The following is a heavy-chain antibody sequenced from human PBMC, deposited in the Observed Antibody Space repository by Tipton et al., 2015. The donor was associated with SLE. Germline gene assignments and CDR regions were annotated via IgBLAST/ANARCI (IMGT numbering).Heavy chain of an antibody. J-gene: IGHJ1*01. CDR1: GGSFSSHY. V-gene: IGHV4-59*11. CDR3: ARGRGAATSHPAEYFQH. D-gene: IGHD2-15*01. Sequence: TLSLTCTVSGGSFSSHYWSWLRQPPGKGLEWIGQIYYSGSTYYNPSLKSPVTISLDRSKNQFSLKLSSVTAADTAVYYCARGRGAATSHPAEYFQHWGQGALVSVSS. CDR2: IYYSGST.